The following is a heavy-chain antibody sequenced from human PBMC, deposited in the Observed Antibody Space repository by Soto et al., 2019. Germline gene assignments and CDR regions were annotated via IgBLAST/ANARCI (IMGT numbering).Heavy chain of an antibody. CDR1: GGSISSYY. D-gene: IGHD3-22*01. V-gene: IGHV4-59*01. CDR2: IYYSGST. Sequence: LSLTCTVSGGSISSYYWSWIRQPPGKGLEWIGYIYYSGSTNYNPSLKSRVTISVDTSKNQFSLKLSSVTAADTAVYYCARDPGSGYPLDYWGQGTLVTVSS. J-gene: IGHJ4*02. CDR3: ARDPGSGYPLDY.